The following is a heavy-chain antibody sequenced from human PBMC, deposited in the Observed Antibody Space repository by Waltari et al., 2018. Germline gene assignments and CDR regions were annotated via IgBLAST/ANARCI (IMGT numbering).Heavy chain of an antibody. J-gene: IGHJ4*02. CDR1: GISFRRFW. CDR2: IKQDGSEE. V-gene: IGHV3-7*01. CDR3: ARERRGQSGWYYFDF. Sequence: EVQLVESGGGLVQPGGSLSLSCADSGISFRRFWFTWVRQATGKGVEWVANIKQDGSEEYYVDSVKGRFTISKDNAKNSLYLQMNSLRAEDTAVYFCARERRGQSGWYYFDFWGQGSLVTVSS. D-gene: IGHD6-19*01.